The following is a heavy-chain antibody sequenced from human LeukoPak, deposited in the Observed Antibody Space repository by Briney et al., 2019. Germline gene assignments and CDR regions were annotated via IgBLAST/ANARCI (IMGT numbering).Heavy chain of an antibody. Sequence: PSDTLSLTCAVYGVSFSCYYWSCIPQPPGKGLEWIGEINQRGSTNYNPSLKSRVTITVHTSKTHLPLNLSSVTAADTAVYYCARGSGVSCSGGSCNQLAYWGQGTLVTVSS. CDR3: ARGSGVSCSGGSCNQLAY. V-gene: IGHV4-34*01. J-gene: IGHJ4*02. D-gene: IGHD2-15*01. CDR1: GVSFSCYY. CDR2: INQRGST.